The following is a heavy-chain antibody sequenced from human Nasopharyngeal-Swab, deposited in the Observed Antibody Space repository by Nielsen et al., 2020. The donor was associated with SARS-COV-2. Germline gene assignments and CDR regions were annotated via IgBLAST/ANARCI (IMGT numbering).Heavy chain of an antibody. D-gene: IGHD6-6*01. CDR1: GFTFDDYA. J-gene: IGHJ4*02. Sequence: LSLTCAASGFTFDDYAMHWVRQAPGKGLEWVSGISWNSGSIGYADSVKGRFTISRDNAKNSLYLQMNSLRAEDTALYYCAKDKGYSSSSPYFDYWGQGTLVTVSS. V-gene: IGHV3-9*01. CDR3: AKDKGYSSSSPYFDY. CDR2: ISWNSGSI.